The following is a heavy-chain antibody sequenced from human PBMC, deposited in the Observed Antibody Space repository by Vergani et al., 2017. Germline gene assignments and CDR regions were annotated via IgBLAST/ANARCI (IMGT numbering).Heavy chain of an antibody. CDR2: INSDGSST. D-gene: IGHD3-3*01. CDR3: ARQMTIFGVVITHYYYYGMDV. CDR1: GFTFSSYW. J-gene: IGHJ6*02. Sequence: EVQLVESGGGLVQPGGSLRLSCAASGFTFSSYWMHWVRHAPGKGLVWVSRINSDGSSTSYADSVKGRFTISRDNAKNTLYLQMNSLRAEDTAVYYCARQMTIFGVVITHYYYYGMDVWGQGTTVTVSS. V-gene: IGHV3-74*01.